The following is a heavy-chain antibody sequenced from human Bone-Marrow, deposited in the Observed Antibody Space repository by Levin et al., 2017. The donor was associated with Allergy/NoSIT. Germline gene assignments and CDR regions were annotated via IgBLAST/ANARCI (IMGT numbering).Heavy chain of an antibody. J-gene: IGHJ2*01. D-gene: IGHD4-17*01. CDR3: ARPSEPYGDYAIYWYFDL. CDR1: GFTFSSYS. CDR2: ISSSSSYI. Sequence: GESLKISCAASGFTFSSYSMNWVRQAPGKGLEWVSSISSSSSYIYYADSVKGRFTISRDNAKNSLNLQMNSLRAEDTAVYYCARPSEPYGDYAIYWYFDLWGRGTLVTVSS. V-gene: IGHV3-21*01.